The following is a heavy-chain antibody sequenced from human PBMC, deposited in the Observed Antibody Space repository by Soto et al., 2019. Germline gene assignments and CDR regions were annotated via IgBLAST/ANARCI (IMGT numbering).Heavy chain of an antibody. CDR1: GFTFSTYW. Sequence: GGSLRLSCAASGFTFSTYWMHWVRQAPGKGLVWVSRITSDGSRTSYADSVKGRFTISRDNARNTLYLQMNSLRDEDTAVYYCAREGAGSALWGQGNLVTVSS. J-gene: IGHJ4*02. CDR3: AREGAGSAL. V-gene: IGHV3-74*01. CDR2: ITSDGSRT. D-gene: IGHD6-19*01.